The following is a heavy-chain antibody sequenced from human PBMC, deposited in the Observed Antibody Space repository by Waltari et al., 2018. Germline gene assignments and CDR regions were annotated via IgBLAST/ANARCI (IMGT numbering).Heavy chain of an antibody. CDR2: ISSSSSYI. J-gene: IGHJ4*02. CDR1: GFTFISDS. CDR3: ARDMKVARSLDY. Sequence: EVQLVESGGGMVKPGGSLRLSCAASGFTFISDSMNWVRQAPGKGLEWVSSISSSSSYIYYADSVKGRFTISRDNAKNSLYLQMNSLRAEDTAVYYCARDMKVARSLDYWGQGTLVTVSS. D-gene: IGHD5-12*01. V-gene: IGHV3-21*01.